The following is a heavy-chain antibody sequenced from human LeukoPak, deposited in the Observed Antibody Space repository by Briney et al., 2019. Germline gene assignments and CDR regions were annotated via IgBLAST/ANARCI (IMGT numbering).Heavy chain of an antibody. V-gene: IGHV4-39*07. CDR2: IYYSGST. J-gene: IGHJ4*02. CDR3: ARVYCSGGSCYYDY. D-gene: IGHD2-15*01. Sequence: SETLSLTCTVSGGSISSSSYYWGWIRQPPGKGLEWIGSIYYSGSTYYNPSLKSRVPISVDTSKNQFSLKLSSVTAADTGVYYCARVYCSGGSCYYDYWGEGTLVTVSS. CDR1: GGSISSSSYY.